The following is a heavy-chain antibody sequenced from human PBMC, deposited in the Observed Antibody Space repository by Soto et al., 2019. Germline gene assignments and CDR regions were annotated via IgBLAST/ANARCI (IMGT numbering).Heavy chain of an antibody. J-gene: IGHJ4*02. CDR2: IYTSGST. CDR3: ARGERQLVPIDY. V-gene: IGHV4-4*07. Sequence: SETQCLTYTVSGGYISIYYGSWIQQTAGKGLEWIGRIYTSGSTNYNPSLKSRVTMSVDTSKNQFSLKLSSVTAADTAVYYCARGERQLVPIDYWGQGTLVTVFS. CDR1: GGYISIYY. D-gene: IGHD6-13*01.